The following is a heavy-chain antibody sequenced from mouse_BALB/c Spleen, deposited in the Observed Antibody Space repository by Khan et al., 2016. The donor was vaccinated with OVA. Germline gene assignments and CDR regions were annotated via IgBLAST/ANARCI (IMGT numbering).Heavy chain of an antibody. CDR1: GFTFSSYS. CDR3: ASHLTGSFAY. J-gene: IGHJ3*01. D-gene: IGHD4-1*01. V-gene: IGHV5-6*02. CDR2: ISSGGDYT. Sequence: EVMLVESGGDLVKPGGSLKLSCAASGFTFSSYSMSWVRQTPDKRLEWVASISSGGDYTYYPDIVKGRFTISRDNAKNTLYIQMSSLKSEDTAMYYCASHLTGSFAYWGQGTLVTVSA.